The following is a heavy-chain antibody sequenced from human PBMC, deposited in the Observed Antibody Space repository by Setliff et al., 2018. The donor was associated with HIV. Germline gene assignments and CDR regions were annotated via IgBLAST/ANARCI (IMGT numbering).Heavy chain of an antibody. V-gene: IGHV3-23*01. D-gene: IGHD3-10*01. CDR3: ARDDRWVYNDYLDY. J-gene: IGHJ4*02. CDR1: GFTFISYA. CDR2: ISASGNSP. Sequence: GGSLRLSCAASGFTFISYAMSWVRQAPGKGLEWVSTISASGNSPYYVDSVKGRFTISRDNSKNTLYLQMNSLRVEDTAIYFCARDDRWVYNDYLDYWGQGTLVTVSS.